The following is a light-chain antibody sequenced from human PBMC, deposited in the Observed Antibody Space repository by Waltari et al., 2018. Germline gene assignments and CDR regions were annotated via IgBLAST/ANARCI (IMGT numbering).Light chain of an antibody. CDR2: GAS. Sequence: EIVMTQSPATLSVSPGERATLSCRASQTVSNNLAWYQQKPGQAPRLLIYGASTRATGIPARFSGSGSGTEFTLTITSLQSEDFAVYYCQHYYNWPLTFAPGTKVDIK. V-gene: IGKV3-15*01. CDR3: QHYYNWPLT. CDR1: QTVSNN. J-gene: IGKJ3*01.